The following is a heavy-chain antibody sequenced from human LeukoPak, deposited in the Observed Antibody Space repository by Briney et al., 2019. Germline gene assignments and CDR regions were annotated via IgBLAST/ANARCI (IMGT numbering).Heavy chain of an antibody. D-gene: IGHD3-3*01. J-gene: IGHJ4*02. Sequence: SETLSLTCTVSGGSISSSSYYWGWIRQPPGKGLEWIGSIYYSGSTYYNPSLKSRVTISVDTSKNRFSLKLSSVTAADTAVYYCARVQFLEWLLDYWGQGTLVTVSS. CDR2: IYYSGST. CDR1: GGSISSSSYY. V-gene: IGHV4-39*07. CDR3: ARVQFLEWLLDY.